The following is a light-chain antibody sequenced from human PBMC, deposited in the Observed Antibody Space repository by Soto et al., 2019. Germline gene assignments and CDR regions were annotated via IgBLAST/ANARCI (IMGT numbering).Light chain of an antibody. CDR2: DAS. Sequence: IQMTQSPSTLSSSLGDRVTITWGASESISKWLAWYQQKQGKAPELLLSDASSLESGVPSRFSGSGSGTEGTLTISSLQTDDGATYYGQQWNSYPWTFGQGTKVDI. J-gene: IGKJ1*01. V-gene: IGKV1-5*01. CDR1: ESISKW. CDR3: QQWNSYPWT.